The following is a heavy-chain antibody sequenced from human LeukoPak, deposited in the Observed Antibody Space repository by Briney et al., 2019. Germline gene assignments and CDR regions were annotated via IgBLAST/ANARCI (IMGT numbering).Heavy chain of an antibody. CDR3: ATRDQSRTFLVPLDS. D-gene: IGHD3-3*02. J-gene: IGHJ4*02. CDR1: GVSISSGNW. V-gene: IGHV4/OR15-8*02. CDR2: THRSGDT. Sequence: SETLSLTCAVYGVSISSGNWWTWVRQPPGKGLEWIGETHRSGDTKYNPSLNGRVTISMDNSKDQLSLNLISVTAADTAMYYCATRDQSRTFLVPLDSWGQGTLVTVSS.